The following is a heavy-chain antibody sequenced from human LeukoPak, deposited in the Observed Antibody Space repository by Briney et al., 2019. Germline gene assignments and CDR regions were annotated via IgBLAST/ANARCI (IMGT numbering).Heavy chain of an antibody. CDR3: ARHLYYYYGMDV. J-gene: IGHJ6*02. CDR2: IYYSGST. Sequence: SETLSLTCTVSGGSISSYYWSWIRQPPGKGLEWIEYIYYSGSTNYNPSLKSRVTISVDTSKNQFSLKLSSVTAADTAVYYCARHLYYYYGMDVWGQGTTVTVSS. V-gene: IGHV4-59*08. CDR1: GGSISSYY.